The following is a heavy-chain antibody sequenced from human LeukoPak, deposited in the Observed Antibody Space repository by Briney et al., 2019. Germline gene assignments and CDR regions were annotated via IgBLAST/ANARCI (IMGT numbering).Heavy chain of an antibody. CDR3: AKTAMRVSVAEAGYDACDI. CDR2: ISGSGGST. V-gene: IGHV3-23*01. J-gene: IGHJ3*02. CDR1: GFTFSSYA. Sequence: GGSLRLSCAASGFTFSSYAMSWVRQAPGKGLEWVSAISGSGGSTYSADSVKGRFTISGDNSNSTLYLQMNSLRAEDTAAYYCAKTAMRVSVAEAGYDACDIWGQGTMVTVSS. D-gene: IGHD6-19*01.